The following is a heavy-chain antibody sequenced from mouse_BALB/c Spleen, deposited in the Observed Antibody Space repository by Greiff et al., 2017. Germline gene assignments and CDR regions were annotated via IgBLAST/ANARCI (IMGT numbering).Heavy chain of an antibody. Sequence: QVQLQQPGAELVMPGASVKMSCKASGYTFTDYWMHWVKQRPGQGLEWIGAIDTSDSYTSYNQKFKGKATLTVDESSSTAYMQLSSLTSEDSAVYYCATTMITTAWFAYWGQGTLVTVSA. CDR3: ATTMITTAWFAY. CDR1: GYTFTDYW. J-gene: IGHJ3*01. V-gene: IGHV1-69*01. D-gene: IGHD2-4*01. CDR2: IDTSDSYT.